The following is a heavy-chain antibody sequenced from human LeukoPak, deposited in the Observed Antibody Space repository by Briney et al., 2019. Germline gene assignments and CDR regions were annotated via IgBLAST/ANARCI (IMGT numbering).Heavy chain of an antibody. J-gene: IGHJ4*02. Sequence: GGTLRLSCAASGFTFSSYEMNWVRQAPGKGLEWVSYISSSGSTIYYADSVKGRFTISRDNAKNSLYLQMNSLRAEDTAVYYCARLSTVTTFDYWGQGTLVTVSS. D-gene: IGHD4-17*01. V-gene: IGHV3-48*03. CDR2: ISSSGSTI. CDR3: ARLSTVTTFDY. CDR1: GFTFSSYE.